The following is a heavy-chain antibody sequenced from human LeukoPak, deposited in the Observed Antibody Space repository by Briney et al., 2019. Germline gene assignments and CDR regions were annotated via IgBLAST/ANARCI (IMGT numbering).Heavy chain of an antibody. CDR1: GFTFSSYA. CDR3: AKGSGSTLYYFDY. D-gene: IGHD1-26*01. J-gene: IGHJ4*02. Sequence: GGSLRLSCAASGFTFSSYAVSWVRQAPGKELEWVSIISGSTSGTYYADSVKGRFTISRDNSKNTVYLQMNSLRAEDTALYYCAKGSGSTLYYFDYWGQGTPVTVSS. CDR2: ISGSTSGT. V-gene: IGHV3-23*01.